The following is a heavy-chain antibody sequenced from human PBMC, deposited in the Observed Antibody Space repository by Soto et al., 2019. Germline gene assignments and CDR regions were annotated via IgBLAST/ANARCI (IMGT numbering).Heavy chain of an antibody. Sequence: QVQLQESGPGLVKSSETVFLTCAVSGGSITSHNYWSWIRHPPGQGLEWIGEIYHSGSANYNPSLKSRLIMSVAKSKSQSSLKLNSVTAADTAVYYCARGSTTVVTPNWFDPWGQGTLVTVSS. D-gene: IGHD4-17*01. CDR3: ARGSTTVVTPNWFDP. V-gene: IGHV4-4*02. CDR1: GGSITSHNY. CDR2: IYHSGSA. J-gene: IGHJ5*02.